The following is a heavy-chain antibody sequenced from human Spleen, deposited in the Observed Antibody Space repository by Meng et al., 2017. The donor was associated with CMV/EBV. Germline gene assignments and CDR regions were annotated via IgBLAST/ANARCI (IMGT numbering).Heavy chain of an antibody. CDR2: ISGGGGYT. CDR1: FSSSA. V-gene: IGHV3-23*01. CDR3: ARESGRSSPFLFGY. D-gene: IGHD2-2*01. J-gene: IGHJ4*02. Sequence: FSSSAMSWVRQAPGKGLEWISAISGGGGYTIYADSVKGRFTISRDNSKDTLYLQMNSLRAEDTAVYYCARESGRSSPFLFGYWGQGALVTVSS.